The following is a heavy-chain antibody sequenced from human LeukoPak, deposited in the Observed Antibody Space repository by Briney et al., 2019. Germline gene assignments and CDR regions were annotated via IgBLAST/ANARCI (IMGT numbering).Heavy chain of an antibody. D-gene: IGHD2/OR15-2a*01. CDR2: ISEFGDTI. Sequence: GGSLRLSCAASGFTFSSYAIHWVRQAPGKGLKWVSYISEFGDTIYYADSVEGRFTISRDNAKDSLYLQMNSLRDEDTAVYYCVRDRPNILGLDPWGQGTLVIVSS. CDR3: VRDRPNILGLDP. J-gene: IGHJ5*02. V-gene: IGHV3-48*02. CDR1: GFTFSSYA.